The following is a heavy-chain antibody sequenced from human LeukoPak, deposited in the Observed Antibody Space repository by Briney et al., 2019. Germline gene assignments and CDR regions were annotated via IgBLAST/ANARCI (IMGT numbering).Heavy chain of an antibody. D-gene: IGHD3-22*01. Sequence: GGSLRLSCAASGFTFDDYGMSWVRQAPGKGLEWVSGINWNGGSTGYADSVKGRFTISRDNAKNSLYLQMNSLRAEDTALYYCARGKYYYDSSGYPIFDYWGQGTLVTVSS. V-gene: IGHV3-20*04. J-gene: IGHJ4*02. CDR2: INWNGGST. CDR3: ARGKYYYDSSGYPIFDY. CDR1: GFTFDDYG.